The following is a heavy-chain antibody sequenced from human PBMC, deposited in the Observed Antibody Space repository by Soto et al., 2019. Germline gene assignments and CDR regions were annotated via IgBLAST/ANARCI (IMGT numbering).Heavy chain of an antibody. V-gene: IGHV4-30-2*01. J-gene: IGHJ4*02. Sequence: SETLSLTCAVSGGSISSGGYSWSWIRQPPGKGLEWIGYIYHSGSTYYNPSLKSRVTISVDRSKNQFSLKLSSVTAADTAVYYCAGDTAMAYYFDYWGQGTLVTVPQ. CDR2: IYHSGST. D-gene: IGHD5-18*01. CDR1: GGSISSGGYS. CDR3: AGDTAMAYYFDY.